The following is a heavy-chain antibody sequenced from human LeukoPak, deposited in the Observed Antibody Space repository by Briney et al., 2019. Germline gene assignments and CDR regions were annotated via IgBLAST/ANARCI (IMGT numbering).Heavy chain of an antibody. J-gene: IGHJ3*02. CDR3: AGDRTTILSSFDI. Sequence: PGGSLRLSCAASGFTFSNYGMHWVRQAPGKGLEWVAGIWYDGSTYYTDSVKGRITISRDNSKNTLYLQMNTLGAEDAAVYYCAGDRTTILSSFDIWGQGTMVTVSS. V-gene: IGHV3-33*01. D-gene: IGHD3-9*01. CDR1: GFTFSNYG. CDR2: IWYDGST.